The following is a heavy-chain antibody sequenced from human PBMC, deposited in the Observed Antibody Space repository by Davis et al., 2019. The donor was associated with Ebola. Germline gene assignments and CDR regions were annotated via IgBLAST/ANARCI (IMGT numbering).Heavy chain of an antibody. J-gene: IGHJ6*02. CDR3: ARWTQYYDFWSGYYPRNYGMDV. D-gene: IGHD3-3*01. CDR2: IYYSGST. Sequence: SETLSLTCAVSGGSISSSSYYWGWIRQPPGKGLEWIGSIYYSGSTYYNPSLKSRITISVDTAKNQFSLKLSSVTAADTAVYYCARWTQYYDFWSGYYPRNYGMDVWGQGTTVTVSS. CDR1: GGSISSSSYY. V-gene: IGHV4-39*07.